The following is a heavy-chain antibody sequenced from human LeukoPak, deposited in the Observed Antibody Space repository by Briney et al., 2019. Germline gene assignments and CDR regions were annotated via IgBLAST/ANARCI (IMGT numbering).Heavy chain of an antibody. V-gene: IGHV5-51*01. CDR1: GYSFTNYW. J-gene: IGHJ6*02. CDR3: ARHEDQLPYGMDV. CDR2: IYPGDSDT. Sequence: GESLKISCKGSGYSFTNYWIGWVRQMPGKGLEWMGIIYPGDSDTRYSPSFQGQVTISADKSISTAYLQWSSLKASDTAMYYCARHEDQLPYGMDVWGQGTTVTVSS. D-gene: IGHD2-2*01.